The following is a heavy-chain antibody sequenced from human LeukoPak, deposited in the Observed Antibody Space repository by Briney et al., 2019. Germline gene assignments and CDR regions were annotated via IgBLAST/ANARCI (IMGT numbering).Heavy chain of an antibody. CDR2: IKQDGSEK. CDR1: GFTFSSYW. D-gene: IGHD2-21*01. Sequence: PGGSLRLSCAASGFTFSSYWMSWFRQAPGKGLEWVANIKQDGSEKYYVDSVKGRFTISRDNAKNSLYLQMNSLRAEDTAVYYCARVPGDCGGDCYSYYYYYMDVWGKGTTVTVSS. J-gene: IGHJ6*03. CDR3: ARVPGDCGGDCYSYYYYYMDV. V-gene: IGHV3-7*01.